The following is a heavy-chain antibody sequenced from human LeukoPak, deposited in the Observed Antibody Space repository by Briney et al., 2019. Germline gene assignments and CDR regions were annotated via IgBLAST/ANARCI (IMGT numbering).Heavy chain of an antibody. CDR2: IKSKTDGGTT. CDR3: TTVGAYIWGYYFDY. Sequence: GGSLRLSCAASGFTFSNAWMSWVRQAPGKGLEWVGRIKSKTDGGTTDYAAPVKGRFTISRDDSKNTLYLQMNSLKTEDTAVYYCTTVGAYIWGYYFDYWGQGTLATVSS. J-gene: IGHJ4*02. D-gene: IGHD3-16*01. V-gene: IGHV3-15*01. CDR1: GFTFSNAW.